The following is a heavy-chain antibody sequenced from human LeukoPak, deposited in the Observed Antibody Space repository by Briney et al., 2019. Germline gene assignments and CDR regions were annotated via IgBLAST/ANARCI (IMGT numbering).Heavy chain of an antibody. CDR1: GGTFSSYA. J-gene: IGHJ4*02. D-gene: IGHD6-19*01. CDR3: ARAGGVAGTSRRIDY. V-gene: IGHV1-69*04. Sequence: ASVKVSCKASGGTFSSYAISWVRQAPGQGLGWMGRIIPIFGIANYAQKFQGRVTITADKSTSTAYMELSSLRSEDTAVYYCARAGGVAGTSRRIDYWGQGTLVTVSS. CDR2: IIPIFGIA.